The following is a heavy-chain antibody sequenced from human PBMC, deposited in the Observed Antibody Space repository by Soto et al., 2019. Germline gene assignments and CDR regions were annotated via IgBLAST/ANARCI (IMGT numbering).Heavy chain of an antibody. D-gene: IGHD4-17*01. CDR3: VTTWAFPHFDY. V-gene: IGHV1-3*01. Sequence: ASVKVSCKASGYTFTSCAIHWLRQAPGQSLEWVGWIHAGNGDIKYSQKFQGRVTITGDTSASTAYMDPVDTATYYCAHRATVTTWAFPHFDYWGQGTLVTVSS. J-gene: IGHJ4*02. CDR2: IHAGNGDI. CDR1: GYTFTSCA.